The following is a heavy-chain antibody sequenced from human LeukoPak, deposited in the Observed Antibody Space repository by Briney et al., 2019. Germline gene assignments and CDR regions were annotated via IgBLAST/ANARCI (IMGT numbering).Heavy chain of an antibody. CDR2: IYYSGST. CDR1: GGSISSYY. Sequence: SETLSLTCTVSGGSISSYYWSWIRQPPGKGLEWIGYIYYSGSTNYNPSLKSRVTISVDTSKNQFSLKLSSVTAADTAVYYCARFVRYCSGGSCYYFDYWGQGTLVTVSS. J-gene: IGHJ4*02. CDR3: ARFVRYCSGGSCYYFDY. V-gene: IGHV4-59*01. D-gene: IGHD2-15*01.